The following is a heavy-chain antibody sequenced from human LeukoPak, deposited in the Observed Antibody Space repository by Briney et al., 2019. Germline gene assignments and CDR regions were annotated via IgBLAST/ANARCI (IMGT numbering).Heavy chain of an antibody. Sequence: SETLSLTCTVSGGSISSYYWSWIRQPPGKGLEWIGYIYYSGSTNYNPSLKSRVTISVDTSKNPFSLKLSSVTAADTAVYYCARGTYYYGSGSYYLYWGQGTLVTVSS. V-gene: IGHV4-59*12. CDR2: IYYSGST. CDR3: ARGTYYYGSGSYYLY. J-gene: IGHJ4*02. CDR1: GGSISSYY. D-gene: IGHD3-10*01.